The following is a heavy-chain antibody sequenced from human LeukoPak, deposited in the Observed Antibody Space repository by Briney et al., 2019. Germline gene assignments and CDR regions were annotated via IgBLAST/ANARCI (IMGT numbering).Heavy chain of an antibody. CDR1: GYTFTSYD. Sequence: ASVKVSCKASGYTFTSYDINWVRQAPGQGLEWMGWMNPNSGNTGYAQKFQGRVTMTRNTSISTAYMELSSLRSEDTAVYYCATENCSSTSCYSGWFDPWGQGTLVTVSS. J-gene: IGHJ5*02. CDR3: ATENCSSTSCYSGWFDP. V-gene: IGHV1-8*01. CDR2: MNPNSGNT. D-gene: IGHD2-2*02.